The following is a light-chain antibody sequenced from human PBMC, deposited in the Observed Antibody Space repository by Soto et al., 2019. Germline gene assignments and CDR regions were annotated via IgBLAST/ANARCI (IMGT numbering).Light chain of an antibody. CDR2: GNS. J-gene: IGLJ7*01. Sequence: QSVLTQPSSVSGAPGQRVTISCTGSSSNIGAGFDVHWYQQFPGIAPKLLIYGNSNRPSGVPDRFSGSKSGTSASLAITGLQAEDEADYYCQSFDSSPSGGVFGGGTQLTVL. CDR1: SSNIGAGFD. CDR3: QSFDSSPSGGV. V-gene: IGLV1-40*01.